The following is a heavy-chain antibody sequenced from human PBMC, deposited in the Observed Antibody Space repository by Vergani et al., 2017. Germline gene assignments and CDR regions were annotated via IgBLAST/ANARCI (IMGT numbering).Heavy chain of an antibody. CDR1: GGSISSYY. V-gene: IGHV4-59*01. D-gene: IGHD4-11*01. CDR3: ARAPDYSWXFDY. CDR2: IYYSGST. Sequence: QVQLQESGPGLVKPSETLSLTCTVSGGSISSYYWSWIRQPPGKGLEWIGYIYYSGSTNYKPSLKSRVTISVDTSKNQFSLKLSSVTAADTAVYYCARAPDYSWXFDYWGQGTLVTVSS. J-gene: IGHJ4*02.